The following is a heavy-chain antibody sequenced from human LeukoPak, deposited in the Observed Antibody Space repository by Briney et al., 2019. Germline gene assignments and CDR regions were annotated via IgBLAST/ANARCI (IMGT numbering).Heavy chain of an antibody. D-gene: IGHD2-2*01. CDR1: GFTFSSYA. Sequence: GGSLRLSCAASGFTFSSYAMHWVRQAPGKGLEWVAVISYDGSNKYYADSVKGRFTISRDNSKNTLYLQMNSLRAEDTAVYYCARGPARYCSSTSCYYFDYWGQGTLVTVSS. CDR2: ISYDGSNK. CDR3: ARGPARYCSSTSCYYFDY. V-gene: IGHV3-30-3*01. J-gene: IGHJ4*02.